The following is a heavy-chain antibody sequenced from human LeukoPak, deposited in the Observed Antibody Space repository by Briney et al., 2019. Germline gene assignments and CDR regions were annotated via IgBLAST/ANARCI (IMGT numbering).Heavy chain of an antibody. CDR2: MSPNSGNT. CDR1: GYTFTSYD. V-gene: IGHV1-8*02. Sequence: ASVKVSCKASGYTFTSYDINWVRQAPGQGLEWMGWMSPNSGNTGYAHKFEDRVTMTADTSITTAYMEFSSLRSDDTAVYYCARGWSYYDIWGQGTLVTVSS. J-gene: IGHJ4*02. D-gene: IGHD3-9*01. CDR3: ARGWSYYDI.